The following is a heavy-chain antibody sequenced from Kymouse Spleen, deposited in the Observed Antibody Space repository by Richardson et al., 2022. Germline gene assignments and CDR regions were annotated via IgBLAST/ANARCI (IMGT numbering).Heavy chain of an antibody. CDR1: GFTFSSYW. D-gene: IGHD3-22*01. CDR3: ARAVYDSSGYYYGYFDY. CDR2: INSDGSST. V-gene: IGHV3-74*01. Sequence: EVQLVESGGGLVQPGGSLRLSCAASGFTFSSYWMHWVRQAPGKGLVWVSRINSDGSSTSYADSVKGRFTISRDNAKNTLYLQMNSLRAEDTAVYYCARAVYDSSGYYYGYFDYWGQGTLVTVSS. J-gene: IGHJ4*02.